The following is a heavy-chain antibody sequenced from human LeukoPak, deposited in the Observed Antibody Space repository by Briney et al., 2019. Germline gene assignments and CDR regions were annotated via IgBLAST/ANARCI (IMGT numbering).Heavy chain of an antibody. CDR2: ISSSSSYI. Sequence: PGGSLRLSCAASGFTFSSYSMNWVRQAPGKGLEWVSSISSSSSYIYYAGSVKGRFTISRDNAKNSLYLQMNSLRAEDTAVYYCARTYGDYDPPLDYWGQGTLVTVSS. CDR3: ARTYGDYDPPLDY. V-gene: IGHV3-21*01. J-gene: IGHJ4*02. CDR1: GFTFSSYS. D-gene: IGHD4-17*01.